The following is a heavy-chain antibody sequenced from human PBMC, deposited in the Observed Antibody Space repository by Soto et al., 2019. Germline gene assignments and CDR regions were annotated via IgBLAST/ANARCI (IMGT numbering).Heavy chain of an antibody. CDR3: GRHIMITFGDYYMDV. V-gene: IGHV1-18*01. CDR1: GYTFTNYG. CDR2: ISAYNGNT. Sequence: QVPLVQSGAEVKKPGASVKVSCKASGYTFTNYGISWVRQAPGQGLEWMGWISAYNGNTNYAQKLQGRVTMTTDTSTSTAYMELRSLRSDDTAVYYCGRHIMITFGDYYMDVWGKGTTVTVSS. J-gene: IGHJ6*03. D-gene: IGHD3-16*01.